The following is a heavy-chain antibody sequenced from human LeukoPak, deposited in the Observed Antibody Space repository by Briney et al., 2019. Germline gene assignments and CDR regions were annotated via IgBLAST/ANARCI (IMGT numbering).Heavy chain of an antibody. J-gene: IGHJ6*02. V-gene: IGHV3-21*01. Sequence: GGSLRLSCAASGFTFSNYAMSWVRQAPGKGLEWVSSISSSSSYIYYADSVKGRFTISRDNAKNSLYMQMNSLRAEEKAVYYCARSSDGVVVASMDVWGQGTAVTVSS. CDR1: GFTFSNYA. CDR3: ARSSDGVVVASMDV. D-gene: IGHD2-15*01. CDR2: ISSSSSYI.